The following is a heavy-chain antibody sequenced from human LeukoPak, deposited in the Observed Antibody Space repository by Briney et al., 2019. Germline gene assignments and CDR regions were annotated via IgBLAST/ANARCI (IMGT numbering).Heavy chain of an antibody. Sequence: GASVKVSCKASGYTFTSYGISWVRQAPGQGLEWMGGIIPIFGTANYAQKFQGRVTITADESTSTAYMELSSLRSEDTAVYYCARDRTTVVTPYFSDAFDIWGQGTMVTVSS. CDR2: IIPIFGTA. V-gene: IGHV1-69*13. CDR1: GYTFTSYG. D-gene: IGHD4-23*01. J-gene: IGHJ3*02. CDR3: ARDRTTVVTPYFSDAFDI.